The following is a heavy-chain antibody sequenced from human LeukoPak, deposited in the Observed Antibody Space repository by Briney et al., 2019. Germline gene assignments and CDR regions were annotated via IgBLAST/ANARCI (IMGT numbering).Heavy chain of an antibody. CDR3: AKAHTVTTLYWFDP. CDR2: ISYDGSNQ. V-gene: IGHV3-30*18. D-gene: IGHD4-17*01. CDR1: GFTFSSYG. J-gene: IGHJ5*02. Sequence: GRSLRLSCAASGFTFSSYGMHWVRQAPGKGLEWVAVISYDGSNQYYADSVKGRFTISRDNSKNTLNLQMNSLRGADTAVYYCAKAHTVTTLYWFDPWGQGTLVTVSS.